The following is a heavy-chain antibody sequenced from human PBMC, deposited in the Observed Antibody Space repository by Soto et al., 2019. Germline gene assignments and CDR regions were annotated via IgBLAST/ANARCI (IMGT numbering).Heavy chain of an antibody. D-gene: IGHD3-10*01. V-gene: IGHV3-23*01. CDR1: GFTLSSYA. CDR2: ISASGGGT. J-gene: IGHJ5*02. Sequence: EVQVLESGGGLVQPGGSLRLSCASSGFTLSSYAMSWVRQAPGKGLEWVSAISASGGGTYYADSVKGRFTISRDDSKNTLYLQLSSLRAEDTAVYYCATGSYGSENYYTLAKGNWFDPWCQGTLFTVSS. CDR3: ATGSYGSENYYTLAKGNWFDP.